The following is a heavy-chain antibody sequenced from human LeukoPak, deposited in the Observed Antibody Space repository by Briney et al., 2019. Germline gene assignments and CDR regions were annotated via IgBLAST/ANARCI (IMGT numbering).Heavy chain of an antibody. Sequence: GGSLRLSCAASGFTFSSYEMNWVRQAPGKGLEWVSYISSSGSTIYYADSVKGRFTISRDNAKNSLYLQMNSLRAEDTALYYCARDGAAVTTDYWGQGTLVTVSS. CDR1: GFTFSSYE. V-gene: IGHV3-48*03. D-gene: IGHD4-17*01. CDR3: ARDGAAVTTDY. CDR2: ISSSGSTI. J-gene: IGHJ4*02.